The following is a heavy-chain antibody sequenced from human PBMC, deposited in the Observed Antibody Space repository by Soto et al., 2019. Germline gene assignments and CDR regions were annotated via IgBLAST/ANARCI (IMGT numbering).Heavy chain of an antibody. Sequence: PSETLSLTCTVSGGSISSGGYYWSWIRQHPGKGLEWIGYIYYSGSTYYNPSLKSRVTISVDTSKNQFSLKLSSVTAADTAVYYCARVGVAARPGSNWFDPWGQGTLVTVSS. J-gene: IGHJ5*02. CDR2: IYYSGST. D-gene: IGHD6-6*01. V-gene: IGHV4-31*03. CDR1: GGSISSGGYY. CDR3: ARVGVAARPGSNWFDP.